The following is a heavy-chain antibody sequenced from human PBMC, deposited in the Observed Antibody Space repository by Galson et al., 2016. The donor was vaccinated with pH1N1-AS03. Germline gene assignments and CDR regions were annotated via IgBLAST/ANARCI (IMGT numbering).Heavy chain of an antibody. V-gene: IGHV3-30*02. CDR1: GFTFRSFG. D-gene: IGHD3-22*01. Sequence: SLRLSCAASGFTFRSFGMNWVRQAPGKGLEWVAFIRYDGRNKFYADPMKGRFTISRDNSKNTLYLQVNSLRTDDTAAYYCARAAYDRTEDYYSHFDKWGQGTLVTVSS. J-gene: IGHJ4*02. CDR2: IRYDGRNK. CDR3: ARAAYDRTEDYYSHFDK.